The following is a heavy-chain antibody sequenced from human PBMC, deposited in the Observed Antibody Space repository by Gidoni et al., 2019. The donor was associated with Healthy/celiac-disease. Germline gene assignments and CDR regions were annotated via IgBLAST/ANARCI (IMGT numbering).Heavy chain of an antibody. CDR1: GFTFSSYS. Sequence: EVQLVESGGGLVKPGGSLRLSCAASGFTFSSYSMNWVRQAPGKGLEWVSSISSSSSYIYYADSVKGRFTISRDNAKNSLYLQMNSLRAEDTAVYYCARTGHVGAEKGGNWFDPWGQGTLVTVSS. J-gene: IGHJ5*02. V-gene: IGHV3-21*01. CDR3: ARTGHVGAEKGGNWFDP. CDR2: ISSSSSYI. D-gene: IGHD3-3*01.